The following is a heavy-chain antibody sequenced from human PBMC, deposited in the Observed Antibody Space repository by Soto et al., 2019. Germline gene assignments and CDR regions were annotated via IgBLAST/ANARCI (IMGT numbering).Heavy chain of an antibody. V-gene: IGHV1-46*01. J-gene: IGHJ5*02. D-gene: IGHD2-2*01. Sequence: GASVKVSCKASGYTFTSYYMHWVRQAPGQGLEWMGIINPSGGSTSYAQKFQGRVTMTRDTSTSTVYMELSSLRFDDTAVYYCARGDIVLVPASEGNWFDPWGQGTLVTVSS. CDR2: INPSGGST. CDR1: GYTFTSYY. CDR3: ARGDIVLVPASEGNWFDP.